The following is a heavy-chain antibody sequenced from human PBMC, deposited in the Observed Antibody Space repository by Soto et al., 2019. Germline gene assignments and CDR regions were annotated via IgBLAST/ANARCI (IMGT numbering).Heavy chain of an antibody. CDR2: INHSGST. CDR1: GGSFSNYY. V-gene: IGHV4-34*01. Sequence: QVQLQQWGAGLLKPSETLSLTCAVYGGSFSNYYWSWIRQPPGKGLEWIGEINHSGSTNYNPSLKSRVTISVDTSKNQFSLQLSSVTAADTAVYYCARLDLYCSSTSCYSYYYSYGMDVWGQGTKVTVSS. D-gene: IGHD2-2*01. J-gene: IGHJ6*02. CDR3: ARLDLYCSSTSCYSYYYSYGMDV.